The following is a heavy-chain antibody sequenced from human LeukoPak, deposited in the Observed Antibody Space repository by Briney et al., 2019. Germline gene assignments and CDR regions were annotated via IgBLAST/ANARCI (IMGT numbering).Heavy chain of an antibody. V-gene: IGHV3-15*01. CDR1: GFTFSSAW. J-gene: IGHJ4*02. D-gene: IGHD3-22*01. Sequence: PGGSLRLSCAASGFTFSSAWLSWVRQAPGKGLEWVGRIKSKTDGGTTDYAAPVQCRFTISRDDSKTTLYLQMNSLKPEDTAVYYCTNSGYHDYGGQGTLVTVSS. CDR3: TNSGYHDY. CDR2: IKSKTDGGTT.